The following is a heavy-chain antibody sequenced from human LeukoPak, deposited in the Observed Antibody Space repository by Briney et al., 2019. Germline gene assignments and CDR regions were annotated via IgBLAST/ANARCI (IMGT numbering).Heavy chain of an antibody. CDR2: ISSSSSYI. CDR3: ASFVVLDWFDP. CDR1: GFTFSSYS. J-gene: IGHJ5*02. V-gene: IGHV3-21*01. D-gene: IGHD2-21*01. Sequence: GGSLRLPCAASGFTFSSYSMNWVRQAPGKGLEWVSSISSSSSYIYYADSVKGRFTISRDNAKNSLYLQMNSLRAEDTAVYYCASFVVLDWFDPWGQGTLVTVSS.